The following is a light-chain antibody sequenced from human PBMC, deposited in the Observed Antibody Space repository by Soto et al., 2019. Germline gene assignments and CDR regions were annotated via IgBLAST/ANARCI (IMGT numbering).Light chain of an antibody. CDR3: RSFTSTSTVL. Sequence: QSALTQPASVSGSLGQSITISCTGTSSDVGGYNYVSWYQQHPGKAPKVMIFEVSKRPSGVSNRFSGSKSGNMASLTISGLQAEDEADYYCRSFTSTSTVLLGGGTKHTVL. CDR1: SSDVGGYNY. V-gene: IGLV2-14*01. J-gene: IGLJ2*01. CDR2: EVS.